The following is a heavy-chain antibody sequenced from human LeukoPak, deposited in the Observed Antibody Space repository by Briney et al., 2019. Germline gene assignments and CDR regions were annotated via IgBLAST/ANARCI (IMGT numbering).Heavy chain of an antibody. CDR3: ATAGPISGRHNYFDS. J-gene: IGHJ4*02. Sequence: SETLSLTCTVSGGSITGSYWSWLRQPPGKGLEYIGYIYYSGSANYNPSLKSRVTISVDTSKNQFSLKLTSVTAADTAVYYCATAGPISGRHNYFDSWGQGTLVTVSS. D-gene: IGHD3-10*01. CDR1: GGSITGSY. V-gene: IGHV4-59*01. CDR2: IYYSGSA.